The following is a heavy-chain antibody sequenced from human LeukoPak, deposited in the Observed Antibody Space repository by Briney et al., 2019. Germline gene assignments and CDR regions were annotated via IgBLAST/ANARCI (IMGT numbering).Heavy chain of an antibody. CDR3: ARDGSGSYSYYYYYYYMDV. Sequence: PGGSLRLSCAASGFTFSRCTMNWVRQAPGEGLEWVSYISSSSSTIYYADSVKGRFTISRDNAKNSLYLQMNSLRAEDTAVYYCARDGSGSYSYYYYYYYMDVWGKGTTVTVSS. CDR2: ISSSSSTI. V-gene: IGHV3-48*01. CDR1: GFTFSRCT. J-gene: IGHJ6*03. D-gene: IGHD1-26*01.